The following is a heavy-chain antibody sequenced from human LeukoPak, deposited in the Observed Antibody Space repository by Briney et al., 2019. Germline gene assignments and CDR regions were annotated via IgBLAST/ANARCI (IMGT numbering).Heavy chain of an antibody. J-gene: IGHJ5*02. CDR3: TTQATTGWHFS. V-gene: IGHV1-2*02. D-gene: IGHD6-19*01. CDR2: INPNSGGT. CDR1: GYTLTGYY. Sequence: ASVKVSCKASGYTLTGYYMHWVRQAPGQGPEWMGWINPNSGGTNYAQRFQGRVTMTRDTSLSTVYMELSRLTSDDTAVYYCTTQATTGWHFSWGQGTLVTVSS.